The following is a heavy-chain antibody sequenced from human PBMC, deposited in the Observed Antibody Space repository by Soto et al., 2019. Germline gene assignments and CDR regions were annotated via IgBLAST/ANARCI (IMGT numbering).Heavy chain of an antibody. Sequence: EVQLVESGGGLVQPGGSLRLSCAASGFTFSSYEMNWVRQAPGKGLEWVSYISSSGSTIYYADSVKGRFTISRDNAKTSLYLQMNSLRAEDTAVYYCASGPVAGLGGVDYWGQGTLVTVSS. CDR2: ISSSGSTI. D-gene: IGHD6-19*01. J-gene: IGHJ4*02. V-gene: IGHV3-48*03. CDR3: ASGPVAGLGGVDY. CDR1: GFTFSSYE.